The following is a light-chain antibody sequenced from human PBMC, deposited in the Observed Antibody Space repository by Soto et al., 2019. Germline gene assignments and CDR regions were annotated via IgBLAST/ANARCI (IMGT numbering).Light chain of an antibody. V-gene: IGLV2-14*03. J-gene: IGLJ1*01. Sequence: QSVLTQPASVSGSPGQSITISCTGTSSDVGGFNYVSWYQQHPGKAPKLMIYDVTNQPSGVSYRFSGSKSGNTASLTISGLQAEDEADYYCNSYTSSSTYVFGTGTKLTVL. CDR2: DVT. CDR1: SSDVGGFNY. CDR3: NSYTSSSTYV.